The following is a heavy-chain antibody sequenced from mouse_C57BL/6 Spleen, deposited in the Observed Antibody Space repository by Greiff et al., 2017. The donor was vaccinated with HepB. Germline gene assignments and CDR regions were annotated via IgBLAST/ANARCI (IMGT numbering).Heavy chain of an antibody. CDR3: ARRNYGNYGNFDY. CDR2: ISSGSSTI. Sequence: EVQGVESGGGLVKPGGSLKLSCAASGFTFSDYGMHWVRQAPEKGLEWVAYISSGSSTIYYADTVKGRFTISRDNAKNTLFLQMTSLRSEDTAMYYCARRNYGNYGNFDYGGQGTTLTVSS. D-gene: IGHD2-1*01. CDR1: GFTFSDYG. V-gene: IGHV5-17*01. J-gene: IGHJ2*01.